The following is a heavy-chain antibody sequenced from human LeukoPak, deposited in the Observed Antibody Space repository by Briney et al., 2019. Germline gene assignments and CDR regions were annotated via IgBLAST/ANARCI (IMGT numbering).Heavy chain of an antibody. D-gene: IGHD2-21*01. J-gene: IGHJ4*02. V-gene: IGHV4-39*01. CDR3: ARHSVAYYSDFDY. Sequence: SETLSLTCTVSGGSISSYYWGWIRQSPGKGLEWIGSIYYSGSTYYNPSLKSRVTISVDTSKNQYSLKLSSVTAADTAVYYCARHSVAYYSDFDYWGQGTLVTVSS. CDR1: GGSISSYY. CDR2: IYYSGST.